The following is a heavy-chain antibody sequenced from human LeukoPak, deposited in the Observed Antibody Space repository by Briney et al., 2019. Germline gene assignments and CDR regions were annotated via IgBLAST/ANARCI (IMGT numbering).Heavy chain of an antibody. V-gene: IGHV3-15*01. CDR3: TTRARRALYFQH. Sequence: GGSLRLSCAASGFTFSNAWMSWVRQAPGKGLEWVGRIKSKTDGGTTDYAAPVRGRFTISRDDSKNTLYLQMNSLKTEDTAVYYCTTRARRALYFQHWGQGTLVTVSS. D-gene: IGHD1-14*01. CDR1: GFTFSNAW. CDR2: IKSKTDGGTT. J-gene: IGHJ1*01.